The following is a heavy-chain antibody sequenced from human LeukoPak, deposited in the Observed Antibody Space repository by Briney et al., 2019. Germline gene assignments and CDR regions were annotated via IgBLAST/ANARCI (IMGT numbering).Heavy chain of an antibody. J-gene: IGHJ3*02. CDR1: EFTFSSYW. CDR3: ARDRSDAFDI. Sequence: PGGSPRLSCAASEFTFSSYWMSWVRQAPGKGLEWVANIKQDGSEKYYVDSVKGRFTISTDNAKNSLYLQMNSLRAEDTAVYYCARDRSDAFDIWGQGTMVTVSS. V-gene: IGHV3-7*01. CDR2: IKQDGSEK.